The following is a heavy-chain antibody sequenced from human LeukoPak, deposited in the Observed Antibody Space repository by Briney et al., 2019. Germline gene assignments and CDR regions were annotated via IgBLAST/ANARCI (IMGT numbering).Heavy chain of an antibody. CDR2: INPSGGST. J-gene: IGHJ4*02. V-gene: IGHV1-46*01. CDR3: ARDGDKYSSGWYTFIYY. Sequence: ASVEVSCKASGYTFTSYYMHWVRQAPGQGLEWMGIINPSGGSTSYAQKFQGRVTMTRDTFTSTVYMDLSSLRSEDTAVYYCARDGDKYSSGWYTFIYYWGQGTLVTVSS. D-gene: IGHD6-19*01. CDR1: GYTFTSYY.